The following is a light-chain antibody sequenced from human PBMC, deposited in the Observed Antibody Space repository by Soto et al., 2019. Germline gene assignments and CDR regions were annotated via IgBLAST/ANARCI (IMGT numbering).Light chain of an antibody. CDR2: AAS. CDR3: QQSYSTRRT. Sequence: DIQMTQSPSSLSASVVDRVTITCRASQSISSYLNWYQQKPGQAPQLLIYAASSLQSGVTSRFSGSGSWTDFTLTISSLQPEDFATYYCQQSYSTRRTFGPGTKVYS. V-gene: IGKV1-39*01. CDR1: QSISSY. J-gene: IGKJ3*01.